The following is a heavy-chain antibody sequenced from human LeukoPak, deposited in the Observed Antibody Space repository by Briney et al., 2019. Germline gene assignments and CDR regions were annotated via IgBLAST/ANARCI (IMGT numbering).Heavy chain of an antibody. V-gene: IGHV1-18*01. CDR3: ARGRGSSDWYYCDN. D-gene: IGHD6-19*01. CDR1: GYTFTNYG. Sequence: ASVKVSCKASGYTFTNYGITWVRQAPGQGLEWMGWINAYNGYTNYPQKMKDRVSVTTDTSMRTAYMELRSLRSDDTAVYYCARGRGSSDWYYCDNWGQGTLVTVSS. J-gene: IGHJ4*02. CDR2: INAYNGYT.